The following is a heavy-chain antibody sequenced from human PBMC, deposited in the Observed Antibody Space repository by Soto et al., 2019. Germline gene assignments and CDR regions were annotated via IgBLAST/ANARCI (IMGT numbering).Heavy chain of an antibody. J-gene: IGHJ6*02. Sequence: SVKVSCKASGGTFSSYAISWVRQAPGQGLEWMGGIIPIFGTANYAQKFQGRVTITADESTSTAYMELSSLRSEDTAVYYCARRCSSTSCLAHYYYYGMDVWGQGTTVTVSS. D-gene: IGHD2-2*01. CDR2: IIPIFGTA. CDR1: GGTFSSYA. V-gene: IGHV1-69*13. CDR3: ARRCSSTSCLAHYYYYGMDV.